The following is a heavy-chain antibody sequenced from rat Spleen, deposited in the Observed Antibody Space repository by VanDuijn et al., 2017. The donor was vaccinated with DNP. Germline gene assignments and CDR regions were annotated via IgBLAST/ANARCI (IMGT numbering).Heavy chain of an antibody. CDR2: ITSSGGST. V-gene: IGHV5-31*01. CDR3: TTGLNWFGY. J-gene: IGHJ3*01. CDR1: GFTFNYYW. Sequence: EVQLVESGGGLVQPGNSLKLSCVASGFTFNYYWMTWIRHVPGKGLEWVASITSSGGSTYYPDSVKGRFTISRDNAKDTQYLQMDSLRPEDTATYYCTTGLNWFGYWGQGTLVTVSS.